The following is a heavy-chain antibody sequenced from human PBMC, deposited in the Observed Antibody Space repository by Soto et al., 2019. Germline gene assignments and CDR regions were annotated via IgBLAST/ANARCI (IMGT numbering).Heavy chain of an antibody. CDR1: GFTFSNYW. J-gene: IGHJ4*01. Sequence: GGSLRLSCAASGFTFSNYWMHWVRQVPGRGLVWVSRISHDGSGTSYADSVKGRFTISRDNAKNTVYLQMNSLRAEDTAVYYCASVFEYWGHGPLVTVSS. V-gene: IGHV3-74*01. CDR2: ISHDGSGT. CDR3: ASVFEY.